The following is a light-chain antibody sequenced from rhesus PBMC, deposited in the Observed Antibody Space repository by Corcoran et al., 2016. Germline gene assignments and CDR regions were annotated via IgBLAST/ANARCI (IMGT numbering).Light chain of an antibody. CDR1: QNIYSN. CDR2: TAS. Sequence: DIQMTQSPSALSASVGDRVTISCRASQNIYSNLAWYQQKPGNAPKLLIYTASSLQTGIPSRFSGSGAGTDFTLTISSLQPEDSAAYYCQHYYDTPLTFGGGTKVEIK. V-gene: IGKV1S12*01. CDR3: QHYYDTPLT. J-gene: IGKJ4*01.